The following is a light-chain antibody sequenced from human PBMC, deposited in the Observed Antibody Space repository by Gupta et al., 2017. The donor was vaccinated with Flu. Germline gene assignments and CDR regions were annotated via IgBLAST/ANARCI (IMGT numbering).Light chain of an antibody. J-gene: IGKJ5*01. V-gene: IGKV1-5*03. CDR3: QQYNSSSLVT. CDR1: QSISSW. Sequence: DIQMTQSPSTLSASVGDRVTITCRASQSISSWLAWYQQKPGKAPKLLIYKASSLESGVPSRFSGSGYGTEFTLTISSLQPDDFATYYCQQYNSSSLVTFGQGTRLEIK. CDR2: KAS.